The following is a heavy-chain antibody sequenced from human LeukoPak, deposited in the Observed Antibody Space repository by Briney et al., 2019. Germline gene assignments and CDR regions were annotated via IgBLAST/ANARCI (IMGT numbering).Heavy chain of an antibody. V-gene: IGHV3-23*01. CDR1: GFTFGTYW. CDR2: ISGSGGST. J-gene: IGHJ4*02. CDR3: ARAPGYRGFLDY. D-gene: IGHD5-18*01. Sequence: GGSLRLSCGASGFTFGTYWMHWVRQAPGKGLEWVSAISGSGGSTDHVDSVKGRFTISRDNSRNTLYLQMNSLRAEDTAVYYCARAPGYRGFLDYWGQGNLVTVSS.